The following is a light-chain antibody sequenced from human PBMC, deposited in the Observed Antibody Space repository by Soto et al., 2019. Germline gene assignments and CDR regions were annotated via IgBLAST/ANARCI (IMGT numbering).Light chain of an antibody. Sequence: DIQMTQSPSSLSASVGDRVTITCRASQSISTYLNWYQQKPGKAPKLLIYAASSLQSGVPSRFSGSGSGSDFTLTITSLQPEDFATYYCQHSYNTPYTFGQGTKLDTK. CDR2: AAS. CDR1: QSISTY. V-gene: IGKV1-39*01. J-gene: IGKJ2*01. CDR3: QHSYNTPYT.